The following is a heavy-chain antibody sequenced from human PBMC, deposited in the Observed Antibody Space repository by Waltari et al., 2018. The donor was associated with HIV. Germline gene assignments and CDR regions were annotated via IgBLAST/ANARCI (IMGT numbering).Heavy chain of an antibody. CDR2: ISDDSSFI. CDR3: GAFLCAEDCRDGFDV. V-gene: IGHV3-21*06. Sequence: ESGGGRAKPGGTLKLSCSGSGFPFKTYCVSWIRQTPGRGLEWISSISDDSSFIYYADSVKGRFTVSRDNVRNSVFLQINDVRAEDTATYFCGAFLCAEDCRDGFDVWGQGTMVTVS. CDR1: GFPFKTYC. J-gene: IGHJ3*01. D-gene: IGHD2-21*02.